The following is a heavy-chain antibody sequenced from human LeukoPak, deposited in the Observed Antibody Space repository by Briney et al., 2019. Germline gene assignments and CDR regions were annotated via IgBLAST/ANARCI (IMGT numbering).Heavy chain of an antibody. V-gene: IGHV3-23*01. J-gene: IGHJ4*02. Sequence: GGSLRLSCAASGFTFSSYAMSWVRQAPGKGLEWVSAISGSGGSTYYADSVKGRFTISRDNSKNKLYLQMNSPRAEDTAVYYCAKDTGSYGDYFDYFDYWGQGTLVTVSS. CDR1: GFTFSSYA. CDR2: ISGSGGST. CDR3: AKDTGSYGDYFDYFDY. D-gene: IGHD4-17*01.